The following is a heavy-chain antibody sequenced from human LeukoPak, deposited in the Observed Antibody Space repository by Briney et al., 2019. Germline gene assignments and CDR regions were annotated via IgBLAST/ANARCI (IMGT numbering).Heavy chain of an antibody. D-gene: IGHD2-2*01. Sequence: SSETLSLSCTASGCSISSSNYYWGWIRQPPGKGLEWIGSIYYSGCSYYNPPLKSRVTISVDTSKNQFSLKLSSVTAADTAVYYCACYQLLEGRGDYWGQGTLVTVSS. J-gene: IGHJ4*01. CDR1: GCSISSSNYY. CDR3: ACYQLLEGRGDY. V-gene: IGHV4-39*07. CDR2: IYYSGCS.